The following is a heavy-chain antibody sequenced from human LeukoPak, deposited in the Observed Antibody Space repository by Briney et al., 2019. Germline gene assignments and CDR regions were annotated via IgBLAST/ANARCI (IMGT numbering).Heavy chain of an antibody. J-gene: IGHJ6*03. CDR1: GGSISSYY. CDR2: IYYSGST. Sequence: SETLSLTCTISGGSISSYYWSWIRQPPGKGLEWIGNIYYSGSTNCNPSLKSRVTISVDTSKNQFSLKLSSVTAADTAVYYCTRGSIAYYYMDVWGKGTTVTISS. D-gene: IGHD3-22*01. CDR3: TRGSIAYYYMDV. V-gene: IGHV4-59*01.